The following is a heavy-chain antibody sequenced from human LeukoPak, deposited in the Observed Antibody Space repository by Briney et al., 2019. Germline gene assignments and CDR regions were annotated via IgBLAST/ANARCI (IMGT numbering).Heavy chain of an antibody. CDR3: ARAPLWDYDSSGYYYFDY. CDR2: IYTSGST. D-gene: IGHD3-22*01. CDR1: GGSISSGSYY. Sequence: TLSLTCTVSGGSISSGSYYWSWIRQPAGKGLEWIVRIYTSGSTNYNPSLKSRVTISVDTSKNQFSLKLSSVTAADTAVYYCARAPLWDYDSSGYYYFDYWGQGTLVTVSS. J-gene: IGHJ4*02. V-gene: IGHV4-61*02.